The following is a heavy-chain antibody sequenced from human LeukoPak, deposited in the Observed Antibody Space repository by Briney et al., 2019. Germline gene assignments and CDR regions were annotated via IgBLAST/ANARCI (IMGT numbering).Heavy chain of an antibody. CDR3: SRESGPFSPFGH. CDR1: GGSINTYY. D-gene: IGHD1-26*01. V-gene: IGHV4-59*12. Sequence: SETLSLTCTVSGGSINTYYWSWIRQPPGKGLEWIGYIYDSGRTNYNPSLKSRVTMSLDESKNHLSLNLASVTAADTAVYYCSRESGPFSPFGHWGQGTLVTVTS. CDR2: IYDSGRT. J-gene: IGHJ4*02.